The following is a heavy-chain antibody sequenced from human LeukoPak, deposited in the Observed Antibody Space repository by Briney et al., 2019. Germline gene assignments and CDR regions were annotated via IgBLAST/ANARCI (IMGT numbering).Heavy chain of an antibody. CDR1: GFTFSSYA. J-gene: IGHJ4*02. CDR3: AWASYYDFWSVYYRGNDY. V-gene: IGHV3-23*01. D-gene: IGHD3-3*01. CDR2: ISGSGGST. Sequence: GGSLRLSCAASGFTFSSYAMSWVPQAPGKGLEWVSAISGSGGSTYYADSVKGRFTISRDNSKNTLYLQMNSLRAEDTAVYYCAWASYYDFWSVYYRGNDYWGQGTLVTVSS.